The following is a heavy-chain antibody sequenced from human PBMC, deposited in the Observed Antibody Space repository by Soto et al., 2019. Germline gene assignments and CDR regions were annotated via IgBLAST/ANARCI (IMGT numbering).Heavy chain of an antibody. D-gene: IGHD6-19*01. CDR3: AREGSIQWLLYYYYGMDV. Sequence: ASATVSSKASGYTFTSSYMNWVRQASGQELEWLGQINPSGGSPRYAQKFQGRVTLTRDTSTSTVYRELSSLRSEDTAVYYCAREGSIQWLLYYYYGMDVWGQGTTVTVSS. CDR1: GYTFTSSY. J-gene: IGHJ6*02. CDR2: INPSGGSP. V-gene: IGHV1-46*01.